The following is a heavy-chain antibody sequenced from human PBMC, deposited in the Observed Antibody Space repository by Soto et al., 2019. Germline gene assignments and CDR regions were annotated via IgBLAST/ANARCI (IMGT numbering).Heavy chain of an antibody. V-gene: IGHV3-9*01. CDR2: INWNSGRI. Sequence: GGSLRLSCAASGFTFNDYAMHWVRQAPGKGLEWVSGINWNSGRIGYADSVKGRFTISRDNAKNSLYLQMNSLRAEDTAVYYCARRSSSWYFDYWGQGTLVTVSS. D-gene: IGHD6-13*01. J-gene: IGHJ4*02. CDR1: GFTFNDYA. CDR3: ARRSSSWYFDY.